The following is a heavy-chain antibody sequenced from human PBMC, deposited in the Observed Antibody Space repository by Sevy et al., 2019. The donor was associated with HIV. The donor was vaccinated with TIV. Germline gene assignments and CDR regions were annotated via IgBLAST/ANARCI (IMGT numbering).Heavy chain of an antibody. J-gene: IGHJ4*02. Sequence: EGSLRLSCAVSGFTFSSYSMNWVRQAPGKGLEWVSSIRSSSNYIYYADSVKGRFTISRDNAKNSLYLQMNSLRAEDTAVYYCARQSNYYGKSGYYPYFDDWGQGTLVTVSS. CDR3: ARQSNYYGKSGYYPYFDD. CDR2: IRSSSNYI. V-gene: IGHV3-21*01. CDR1: GFTFSSYS. D-gene: IGHD3-22*01.